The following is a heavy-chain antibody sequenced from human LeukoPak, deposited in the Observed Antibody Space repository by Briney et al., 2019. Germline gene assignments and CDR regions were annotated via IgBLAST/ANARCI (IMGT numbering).Heavy chain of an antibody. CDR3: ARTGAGYSSSWVAPPYY. CDR1: GFTFSSYS. V-gene: IGHV3-21*01. J-gene: IGHJ4*02. Sequence: GFLRLSCAASGFTFSSYSMNWVRQAPGKGLEWVSSISSSSSYIYYADSVKGRFTISRDNAKNSLYLQMNSLRAEDTAVYYCARTGAGYSSSWVAPPYYWGQGTLVTVSS. CDR2: ISSSSSYI. D-gene: IGHD6-13*01.